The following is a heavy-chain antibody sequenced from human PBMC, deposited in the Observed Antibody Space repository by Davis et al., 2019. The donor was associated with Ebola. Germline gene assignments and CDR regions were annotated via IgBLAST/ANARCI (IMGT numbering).Heavy chain of an antibody. V-gene: IGHV1-69*06. CDR3: ARVRVYSSSSYWFDP. CDR1: GGTFSSYA. CDR2: IIPIFGTA. Sequence: AASVKVSCEASGGTFSSYAISWVRQAPGQGLEWMGGIIPIFGTANYAQKFQGRVTITADKSTSTAYMELSSLRSEDTAVYYCARVRVYSSSSYWFDPWGQGTLVTVSS. J-gene: IGHJ5*02. D-gene: IGHD6-6*01.